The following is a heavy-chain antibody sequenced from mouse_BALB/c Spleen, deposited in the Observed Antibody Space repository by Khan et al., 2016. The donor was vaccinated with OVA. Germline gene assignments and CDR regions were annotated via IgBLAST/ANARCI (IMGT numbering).Heavy chain of an antibody. CDR3: ARLAYYYDSEGFAY. V-gene: IGHV5-6*01. Sequence: EVELVESGGDLVKPGGSLKLSCAASGFTFSTYGMSWVRQTPDKRLEWVATVSTGGGYTYYPDSVKGRFTISRDNAKNTLYLQMSSLKSEDTAMFYLARLAYYYDSEGFAYWGQGTLDTVSA. CDR1: GFTFSTYG. CDR2: VSTGGGYT. J-gene: IGHJ3*01. D-gene: IGHD1-1*01.